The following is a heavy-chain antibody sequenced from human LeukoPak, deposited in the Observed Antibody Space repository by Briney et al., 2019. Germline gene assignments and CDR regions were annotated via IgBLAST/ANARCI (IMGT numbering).Heavy chain of an antibody. Sequence: ASVKVSCKASGYTFTTYGIGWVRQALGQGLEWMGWISTYNGNTNFAQKLQGRVTMTRDTSTSTAYMELRSLRSNDTAVYYCARIPDYGDSNFDYWSQGTLVTVSS. CDR3: ARIPDYGDSNFDY. CDR2: ISTYNGNT. CDR1: GYTFTTYG. J-gene: IGHJ4*02. D-gene: IGHD4-17*01. V-gene: IGHV1-18*01.